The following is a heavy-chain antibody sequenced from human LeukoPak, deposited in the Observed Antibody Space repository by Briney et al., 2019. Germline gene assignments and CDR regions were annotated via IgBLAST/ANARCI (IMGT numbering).Heavy chain of an antibody. D-gene: IGHD3-22*01. J-gene: IGHJ6*02. Sequence: AGRSLRLSCAASGFTFDDYAMHWVRQAPGKRLEWVSGISWNSGSIGYADSVKGRFTISRDNAKNSLYLQMNSLRAEDTALYYCAKDISPGIVVVITSPSGPHGMDVWGQGTTVTVSS. CDR2: ISWNSGSI. CDR3: AKDISPGIVVVITSPSGPHGMDV. CDR1: GFTFDDYA. V-gene: IGHV3-9*01.